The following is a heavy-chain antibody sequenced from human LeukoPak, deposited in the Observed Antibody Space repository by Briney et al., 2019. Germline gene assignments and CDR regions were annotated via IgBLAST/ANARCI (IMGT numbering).Heavy chain of an antibody. CDR3: AKSSYSSGWYGFDY. CDR1: GFTFSSYS. Sequence: RGSLRLSCAASGFTFSSYSMNWVRQAPGKGLEWVSSISSSSSYIYYADSVKGRFTISRDNAKNSLYLQMNSLRAEDTAVYYCAKSSYSSGWYGFDYWGQGTLVTVSS. J-gene: IGHJ4*02. CDR2: ISSSSSYI. D-gene: IGHD6-19*01. V-gene: IGHV3-21*01.